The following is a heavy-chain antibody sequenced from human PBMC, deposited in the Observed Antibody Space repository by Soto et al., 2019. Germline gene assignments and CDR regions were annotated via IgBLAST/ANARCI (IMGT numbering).Heavy chain of an antibody. CDR2: ISAYNGNT. V-gene: IGHV1-18*01. CDR3: ARVHYDILTGYSTYYFDY. Sequence: ASVKVSCKASGYTFTSYGISWVRQAPGQGLEWMGWISAYNGNTNYAQKLQGRVTMTTDTSTSTAYMELRSLRSDDTALYYCARVHYDILTGYSTYYFDYWGQGTLVTVSS. D-gene: IGHD3-9*01. CDR1: GYTFTSYG. J-gene: IGHJ4*02.